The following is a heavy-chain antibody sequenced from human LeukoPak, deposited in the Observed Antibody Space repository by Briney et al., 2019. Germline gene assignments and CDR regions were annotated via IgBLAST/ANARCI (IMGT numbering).Heavy chain of an antibody. D-gene: IGHD3-3*01. CDR2: IIPIFGTA. CDR3: ARVPNYYDFWSGYPRFDP. J-gene: IGHJ5*02. V-gene: IGHV1-69*06. Sequence: SVKVSCKASGGTFSSYAISWVRQAPGQGLEWMGGIIPIFGTANYAQKFQGRVTITADKSTSTAYMELSSLRSEDTAVYYCARVPNYYDFWSGYPRFDPWGQGTLVTVSS. CDR1: GGTFSSYA.